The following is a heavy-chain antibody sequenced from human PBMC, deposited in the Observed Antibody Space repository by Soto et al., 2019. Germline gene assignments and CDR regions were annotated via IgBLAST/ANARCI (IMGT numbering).Heavy chain of an antibody. D-gene: IGHD3-22*01. CDR1: GGSISSGDYY. CDR3: ARAGVLYYYDSSGYYKSSGEAFDI. V-gene: IGHV4-30-4*01. CDR2: IYYSGST. Sequence: SETLSLTCTVSGGSISSGDYYWTWIRHPPGKGLEWIGYIYYSGSTYYNPSLKSRVTISVDTSKNQFSLKLSSVTAADTAVYYCARAGVLYYYDSSGYYKSSGEAFDIWGQGTMVTVSS. J-gene: IGHJ3*02.